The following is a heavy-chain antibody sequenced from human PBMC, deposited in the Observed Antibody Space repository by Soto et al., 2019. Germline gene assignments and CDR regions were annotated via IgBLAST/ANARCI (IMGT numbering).Heavy chain of an antibody. Sequence: QVQLVQSGAEVKKPGASVKVSCKASGYTFSSYGVAWVRQAPGQGLEWLGWITIYNDNTHYAQEFQGRVTLTADTSTSTAYMESRSLTSDNTAIYYCARVMAHPDSHYHCYFMTVWGQGTTVTVSS. J-gene: IGHJ6*02. CDR3: ARVMAHPDSHYHCYFMTV. CDR1: GYTFSSYG. V-gene: IGHV1-18*01. CDR2: ITIYNDNT.